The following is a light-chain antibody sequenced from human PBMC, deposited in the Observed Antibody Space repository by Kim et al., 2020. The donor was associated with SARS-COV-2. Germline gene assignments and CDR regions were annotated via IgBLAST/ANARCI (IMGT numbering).Light chain of an antibody. CDR3: GTWDSSLSAWV. V-gene: IGLV1-51*01. J-gene: IGLJ3*02. CDR1: NSNIGSYF. CDR2: DNN. Sequence: QSVLTQPPSVSAAPGQRITISCSGSNSNIGSYFVSWYQQLPETAPKLLIFDNNNRPSGIPDRFPGSKSGSSATLDITGLQTGDEADYYCGTWDSSLSAWVFGGGTKLTVL.